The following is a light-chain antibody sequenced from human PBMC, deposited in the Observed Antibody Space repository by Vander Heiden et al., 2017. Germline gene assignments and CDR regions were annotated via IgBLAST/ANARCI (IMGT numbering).Light chain of an antibody. Sequence: NLMLPQPHSLSESPGKTVTISCTPSSGIIASNYAQCYQHRPDRATTTVIYNDNQRPSAVPVRFSGSIDSSCNSASLTICGLKTEDESDYYCQSCDSSISYAVFGGGTQLTVL. CDR2: NDN. J-gene: IGLJ7*01. CDR3: QSCDSSISYAV. V-gene: IGLV6-57*03. CDR1: SGIIASNY.